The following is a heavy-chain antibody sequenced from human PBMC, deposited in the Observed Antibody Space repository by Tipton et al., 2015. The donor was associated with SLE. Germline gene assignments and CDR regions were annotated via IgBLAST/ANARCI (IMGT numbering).Heavy chain of an antibody. J-gene: IGHJ6*02. D-gene: IGHD5-18*01. CDR2: IYYTGTT. Sequence: TLSLTCTVSGGSFSSGDYYWSWIRQSPGKGLEWIGYIYYTGTTYYNPSLKSRATMSVDTSKNQFSLKLSSVTAVDTAVYYCARAQRKIQPLDVWGQGTTVTVSS. CDR1: GGSFSSGDYY. V-gene: IGHV4-61*08. CDR3: ARAQRKIQPLDV.